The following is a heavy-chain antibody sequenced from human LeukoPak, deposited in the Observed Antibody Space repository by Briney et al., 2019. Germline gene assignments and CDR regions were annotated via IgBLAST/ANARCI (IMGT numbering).Heavy chain of an antibody. CDR1: GGTFSSYA. Sequence: SVKVSCKASGGTFSSYAIRWVRQAPGQGLEWMGGIIPIIGTANYAQKFQGRVTITTDESTSTAYMELSSLRSEDTAVYYCARVDCSTSCYRSWFDPWGEGTLVTVSA. D-gene: IGHD2-2*01. J-gene: IGHJ5*02. CDR2: IIPIIGTA. CDR3: ARVDCSTSCYRSWFDP. V-gene: IGHV1-69*05.